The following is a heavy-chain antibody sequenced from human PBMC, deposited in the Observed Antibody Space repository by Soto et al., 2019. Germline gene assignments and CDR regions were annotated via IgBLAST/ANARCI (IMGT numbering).Heavy chain of an antibody. J-gene: IGHJ4*02. D-gene: IGHD1-26*01. CDR1: GYTFTNYY. CDR3: AIHWELGY. Sequence: GASVKVSCKASGYTFTNYYMHWVRQAPGQGLEWMGTINPSGDSTSDAQKFQGRVTMTRDTSTTTVYMELSSLTSDDTAIYYCAIHWELGYWGQGTLVTVSS. CDR2: INPSGDST. V-gene: IGHV1-46*01.